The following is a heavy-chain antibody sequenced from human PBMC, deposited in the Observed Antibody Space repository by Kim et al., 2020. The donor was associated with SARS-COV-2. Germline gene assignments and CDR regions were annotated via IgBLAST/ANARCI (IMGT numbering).Heavy chain of an antibody. CDR2: IKSDGSNT. CDR3: ARSYLWGNWFDP. J-gene: IGHJ5*02. D-gene: IGHD2-21*01. V-gene: IGHV3-74*01. Sequence: GGSLRLSCAASGFTFSSYWMHWVRQAPGKGLVWVSYIKSDGSNTNYVDSVKGRFTISRDNAKNTLYLQMNSLRVEDTAVYFCARSYLWGNWFDPWGQGTLVTVSS. CDR1: GFTFSSYW.